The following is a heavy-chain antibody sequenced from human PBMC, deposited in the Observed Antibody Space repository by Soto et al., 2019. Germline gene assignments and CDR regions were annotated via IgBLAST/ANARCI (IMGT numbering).Heavy chain of an antibody. CDR1: GVDFRGSY. J-gene: IGHJ5*02. Sequence: PGGSLRLSCVASGVDFRGSYMNWVRQAPGKGLEWISYISDTGRTIHYADSVKGRFVISRDNSKDSLYLQMNDLRPDDTAVYYCAGFKEGIILGLRWLDPWGQGTRVTVSS. D-gene: IGHD6-13*01. CDR2: ISDTGRTI. V-gene: IGHV3-11*01. CDR3: AGFKEGIILGLRWLDP.